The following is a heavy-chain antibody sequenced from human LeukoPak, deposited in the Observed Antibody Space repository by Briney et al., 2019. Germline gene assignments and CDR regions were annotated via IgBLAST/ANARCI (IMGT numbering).Heavy chain of an antibody. V-gene: IGHV5-51*01. Sequence: GESLKISCKGSGYTFTSDWIAWVRQMPGKGLEYMGIIYPGDSDTRYSPSFEGHVTFSADESTSTAYLQWSSLKASDTAMYYCARSPPYCSGGSCYPKAFDTWGQGTLVTVSS. CDR3: ARSPPYCSGGSCYPKAFDT. CDR2: IYPGDSDT. J-gene: IGHJ5*02. CDR1: GYTFTSDW. D-gene: IGHD2-15*01.